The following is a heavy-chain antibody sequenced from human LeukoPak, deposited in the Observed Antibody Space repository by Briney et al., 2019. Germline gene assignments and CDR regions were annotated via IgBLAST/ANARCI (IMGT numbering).Heavy chain of an antibody. J-gene: IGHJ6*03. CDR3: ARDATTATGWVYMDV. CDR1: GFTFSSYE. CDR2: ISTSGSTI. D-gene: IGHD6-13*01. V-gene: IGHV3-48*03. Sequence: GGSLRLSCAASGFTFSSYEMNWVRQAPGKGLEWVSHISTSGSTIYYANSVKGRFAISRDNAKNSLYLQMNSLRAEDTALYYCARDATTATGWVYMDVWGKGTTVTISS.